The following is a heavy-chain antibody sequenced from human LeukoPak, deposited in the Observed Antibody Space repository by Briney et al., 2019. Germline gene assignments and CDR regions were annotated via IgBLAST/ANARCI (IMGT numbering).Heavy chain of an antibody. D-gene: IGHD3-22*01. V-gene: IGHV1-46*01. Sequence: ASVKVSCKASGYTFIHNWMHWVRQAPGQGLEWVGLINPTGTTTLYAQKFQGRVTMTRDTSTSTVYMELSSLRSKDTAVYYCARDKRRMGYYDSSGGFDYWGQGTLVTVSS. CDR2: INPTGTTT. CDR1: GYTFIHNW. J-gene: IGHJ4*02. CDR3: ARDKRRMGYYDSSGGFDY.